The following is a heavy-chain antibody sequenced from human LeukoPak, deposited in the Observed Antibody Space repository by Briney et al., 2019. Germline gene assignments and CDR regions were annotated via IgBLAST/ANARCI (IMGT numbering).Heavy chain of an antibody. D-gene: IGHD2-21*01. V-gene: IGHV4-61*02. CDR1: GGSISSGSYY. CDR3: ARDSVVVIADNYYYYYMDV. CDR2: IYTSGST. J-gene: IGHJ6*03. Sequence: PSETLSLTCTVSGGSISSGSYYWSWIRQPAGKGLEWIGRIYTSGSTNYNPSLKSRVTISVDTSKNQFSLKLSSVTAADTAVYYCARDSVVVIADNYYYYYMDVWGKGTTVTVSS.